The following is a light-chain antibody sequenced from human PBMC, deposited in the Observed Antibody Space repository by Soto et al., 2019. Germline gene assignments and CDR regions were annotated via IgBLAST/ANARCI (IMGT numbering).Light chain of an antibody. CDR3: QQRTNWLWT. CDR2: DAS. J-gene: IGKJ1*01. Sequence: EIVLTQSRGTLSLSPGERSILSCRAVQSVGSLLAWYQHNPGQAPRLLIFDASYRAAGIPARFRGSGSGTDFTLTIDSLEPEDFAFYYCQQRTNWLWTFGPGTKVDIK. V-gene: IGKV3-11*01. CDR1: QSVGSL.